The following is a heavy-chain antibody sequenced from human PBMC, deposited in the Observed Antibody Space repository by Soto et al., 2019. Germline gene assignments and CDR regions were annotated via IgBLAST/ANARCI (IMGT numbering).Heavy chain of an antibody. CDR1: GGSVSSNNYY. J-gene: IGHJ5*02. V-gene: IGHV4-61*01. Sequence: SETLSLTCTVSGGSVSSNNYYWSWIRQPPGKGLEWIGYIYYSGSTNYNPSLKSRVTISVDTSKNQFSLKLTSVTAADTAVYYCARLSYCTNGVCFPNWFDPWGQGTLVTVSS. CDR2: IYYSGST. D-gene: IGHD2-8*01. CDR3: ARLSYCTNGVCFPNWFDP.